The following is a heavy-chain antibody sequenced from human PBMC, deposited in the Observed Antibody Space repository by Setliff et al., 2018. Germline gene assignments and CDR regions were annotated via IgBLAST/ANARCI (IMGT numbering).Heavy chain of an antibody. J-gene: IGHJ5*02. D-gene: IGHD2-2*01. V-gene: IGHV3-23*01. CDR3: AKDRWDLVVVVPAAIGT. CDR2: ISGSGGST. CDR1: GFTFSSYA. Sequence: LRLSCAASGFTFSSYAMSWVRQAPGKGLEWVSAISGSGGSTYYADSVKGRFTISRDNSKNTLYLQMYSLRAEDTAVYYCAKDRWDLVVVVPAAIGTWGQGTLVTVSS.